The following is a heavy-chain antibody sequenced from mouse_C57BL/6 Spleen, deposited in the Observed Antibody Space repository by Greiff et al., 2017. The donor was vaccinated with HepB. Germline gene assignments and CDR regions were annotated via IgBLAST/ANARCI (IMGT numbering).Heavy chain of an antibody. V-gene: IGHV1-81*01. Sequence: VQLQQSGAELARPGASVKLSCKASGYTFTSYGISWVKQRTGQGLEWIGEIYPRSGNTYYNEKFKGKATLTADKSSSTAYMELRSLTSEDSAVYFCARLDSNYFYFDYWGQGTTLTVSS. J-gene: IGHJ2*01. CDR1: GYTFTSYG. CDR2: IYPRSGNT. D-gene: IGHD2-5*01. CDR3: ARLDSNYFYFDY.